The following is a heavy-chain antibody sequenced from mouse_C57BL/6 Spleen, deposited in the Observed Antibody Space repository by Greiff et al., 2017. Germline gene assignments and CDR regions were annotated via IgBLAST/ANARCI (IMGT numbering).Heavy chain of an antibody. V-gene: IGHV1-4*01. CDR1: GYTFTSYT. CDR2: INPSSGYT. CDR3: ARSNYYGSSYYAMDY. D-gene: IGHD1-1*01. Sequence: VQLKQSGAELARPGASVKMSCKASGYTFTSYTMHWVKQRPGQGLEWIGYINPSSGYTKYNQKFKDKATLTADKSSSTAYMQLSSLTSEDSAVYYCARSNYYGSSYYAMDYWGQGTSVTVSS. J-gene: IGHJ4*01.